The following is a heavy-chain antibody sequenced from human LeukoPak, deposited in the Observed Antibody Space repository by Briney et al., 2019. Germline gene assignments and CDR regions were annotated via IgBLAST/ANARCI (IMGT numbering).Heavy chain of an antibody. CDR3: AKGYYDSTGYPLRPSFDY. J-gene: IGHJ4*02. Sequence: GGSLRLSCAASGFTVSSTYMSWVRQAPGKGLQWVSVIYSGGGTYYADSVKGRFTNSRDNSKNTLYLQMNSLRVEDTAVYYCAKGYYDSTGYPLRPSFDYWGQGTLVTVSS. CDR1: GFTVSSTY. V-gene: IGHV3-53*01. D-gene: IGHD3-22*01. CDR2: IYSGGGT.